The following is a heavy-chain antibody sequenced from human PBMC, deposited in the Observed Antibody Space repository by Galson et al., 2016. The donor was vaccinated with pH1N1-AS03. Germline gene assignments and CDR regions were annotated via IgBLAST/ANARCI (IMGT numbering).Heavy chain of an antibody. Sequence: CAISGDSVSSHSAAWNWIRQSPSRGLEWLGRTYYRPKWYNDYAVSVKSRITINPDTSKNQFSLQLNSVTPEDTAVYYCARGHYSSSFYWFDPWGQGTLVTVSS. D-gene: IGHD6-6*01. CDR3: ARGHYSSSFYWFDP. J-gene: IGHJ5*02. V-gene: IGHV6-1*01. CDR2: TYYRPKWYN. CDR1: GDSVSSHSAA.